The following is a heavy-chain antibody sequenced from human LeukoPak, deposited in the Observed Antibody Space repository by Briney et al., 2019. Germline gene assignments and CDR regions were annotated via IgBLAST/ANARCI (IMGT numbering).Heavy chain of an antibody. Sequence: PSETLSLTCTASGGSVSSGSYYWSWIRQPPGKGLEWIGYIYYSASTNYNPSLKSRVTISVDTSKNQFSLKLSSVTAADTAVYYCASGGITIFGVVIKTLYYYGMDVWGQGTTVTVSS. CDR3: ASGGITIFGVVIKTLYYYGMDV. V-gene: IGHV4-61*01. J-gene: IGHJ6*02. CDR2: IYYSAST. D-gene: IGHD3-3*01. CDR1: GGSVSSGSYY.